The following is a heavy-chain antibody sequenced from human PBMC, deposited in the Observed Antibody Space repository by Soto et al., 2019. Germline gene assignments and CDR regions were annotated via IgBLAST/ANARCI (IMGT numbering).Heavy chain of an antibody. J-gene: IGHJ5*02. D-gene: IGHD2-2*01. V-gene: IGHV3-64D*08. CDR3: VKEGDDIVVVPAANGNWFDP. CDR2: ISSKGGST. CDR1: GFTFSSYA. Sequence: GGSLRLSCSASGFTFSSYAMHWVRQAPGKGLEYVSAISSKGGSTYYADSVKGRFTISRDNSKNTLYLQMSSLRAEDTAVYYCVKEGDDIVVVPAANGNWFDPWGQGTLVTVSS.